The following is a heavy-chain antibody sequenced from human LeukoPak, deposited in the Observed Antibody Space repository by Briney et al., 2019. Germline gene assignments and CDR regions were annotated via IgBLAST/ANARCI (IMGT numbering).Heavy chain of an antibody. V-gene: IGHV6-1*01. D-gene: IGHD6-13*01. CDR3: ARATAAAGLFYFDF. Sequence: QTLSLTCAISGDSVSSSATAWNWIRQSPSRGLEWLGRTYYRSKWYNDYAVSVKSRITINPDTPKNQFSLQLNSMTPEDTAVYYCARATAAAGLFYFDFWGQGTLGTASS. CDR2: TYYRSKWYN. CDR1: GDSVSSSATA. J-gene: IGHJ4*02.